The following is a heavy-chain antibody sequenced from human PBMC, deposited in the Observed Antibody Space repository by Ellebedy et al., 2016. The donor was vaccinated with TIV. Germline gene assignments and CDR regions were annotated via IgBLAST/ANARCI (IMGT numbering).Heavy chain of an antibody. Sequence: GESLKISCAASGFTFNSYAMSWVRQAPGKGLEWVSSISDNGARTYYADSVKGRFTISRDNSKNTLYLQMNSLRAEDTAVYYCPKDRGVGSHYYFDTWGQGTLVTVSS. D-gene: IGHD3-10*01. V-gene: IGHV3-23*01. CDR2: ISDNGART. CDR3: PKDRGVGSHYYFDT. CDR1: GFTFNSYA. J-gene: IGHJ4*02.